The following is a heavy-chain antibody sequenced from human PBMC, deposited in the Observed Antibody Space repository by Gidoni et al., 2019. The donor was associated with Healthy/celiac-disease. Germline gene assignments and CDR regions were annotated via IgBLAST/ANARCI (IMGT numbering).Heavy chain of an antibody. CDR3: ARGPATPKGFFYYFDY. D-gene: IGHD2-15*01. V-gene: IGHV4-34*01. J-gene: IGHJ4*02. CDR1: GGSFSVYY. Sequence: QVQLQQWGAGLLKPSETLSLTCAVYGGSFSVYYWSWIRQPPGKGLEWIGEINHSGSTNYNPSLKSRVTISVDTSKNQFSLKLSSVTAADTAVYYCARGPATPKGFFYYFDYWGQGTLVTVSS. CDR2: INHSGST.